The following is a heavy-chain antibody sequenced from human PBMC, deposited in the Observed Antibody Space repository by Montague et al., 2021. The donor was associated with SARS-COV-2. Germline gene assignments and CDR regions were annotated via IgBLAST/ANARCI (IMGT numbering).Heavy chain of an antibody. J-gene: IGHJ6*02. Sequence: TLSLTCTVSGASVSTGHYYWSWIRQPAGKGLEWIGRVYPSGNTNYNPSLKSRVSISVDTSKNQISLKLSSVTAADTAVYYCARVGGAARYFGEVGYYGMVVWGQGTTVTVSS. CDR1: GASVSTGHYY. CDR2: VYPSGNT. CDR3: ARVGGAARYFGEVGYYGMVV. D-gene: IGHD3-10*01. V-gene: IGHV4-61*02.